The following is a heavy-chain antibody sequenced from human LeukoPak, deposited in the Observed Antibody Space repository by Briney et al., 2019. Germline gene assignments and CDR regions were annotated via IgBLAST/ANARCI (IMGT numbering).Heavy chain of an antibody. D-gene: IGHD2-2*01. CDR3: ARVGPYCSSTSCRDAFDI. CDR2: IYYSGST. CDR1: GGSISSYY. J-gene: IGHJ3*02. Sequence: PSETLSLTCTVSGGSISSYYWSWIRQPPGKGLEWIGYIYYSGSTNYNPSLKSRVTISVDTSNNQFSLKLRSVTAADTAVYYCARVGPYCSSTSCRDAFDIWGQGTMVTVSS. V-gene: IGHV4-59*01.